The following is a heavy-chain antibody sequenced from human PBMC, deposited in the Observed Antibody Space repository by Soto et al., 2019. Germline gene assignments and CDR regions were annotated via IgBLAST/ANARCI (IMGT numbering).Heavy chain of an antibody. CDR2: IYYSGST. V-gene: IGHV4-59*01. CDR1: GGSISSYY. Sequence: PSETLSLTCTVSGGSISSYYWSWIRQPPGKGLEWIGYIYYSGSTNYNPSLKSRVTISVDTSKNQFSLKLSSVTAADTAVYYCARDCSGGSCYSRGWFDPWRQGTLVTVSS. CDR3: ARDCSGGSCYSRGWFDP. J-gene: IGHJ5*02. D-gene: IGHD2-15*01.